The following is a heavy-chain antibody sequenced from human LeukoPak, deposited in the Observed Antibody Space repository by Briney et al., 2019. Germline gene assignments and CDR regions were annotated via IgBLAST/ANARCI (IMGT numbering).Heavy chain of an antibody. CDR3: AREEAYYYDSSGYYSGY. CDR1: GYTFTGYY. D-gene: IGHD3-22*01. V-gene: IGHV1-2*02. Sequence: ASVKVSCKASGYTFTGYYMHWVRQAPGQGLEWMGWINPNSGGTNYAQKFQGRVTMTRDTPISTAYMELSRLRSDDTAVYYCAREEAYYYDSSGYYSGYWGQGTLVTVSS. CDR2: INPNSGGT. J-gene: IGHJ4*02.